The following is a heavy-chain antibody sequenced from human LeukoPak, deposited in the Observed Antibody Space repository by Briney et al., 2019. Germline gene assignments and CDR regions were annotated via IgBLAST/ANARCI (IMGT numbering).Heavy chain of an antibody. CDR1: GGSDSSGSYD. CDR2: IYYSGSA. CDR3: ASGGSHYDILTDYYYYYGMDV. J-gene: IGHJ6*04. Sequence: SETLSLTCTVSGGSDSSGSYDWSWIRQPPGRGLEWIGYIYYSGSANKNPSLKSRVTISLNTSKNQFSLKLGSVTAADTAVYYCASGGSHYDILTDYYYYYGMDVWGKGTTVTVSS. D-gene: IGHD3-9*01. V-gene: IGHV4-61*01.